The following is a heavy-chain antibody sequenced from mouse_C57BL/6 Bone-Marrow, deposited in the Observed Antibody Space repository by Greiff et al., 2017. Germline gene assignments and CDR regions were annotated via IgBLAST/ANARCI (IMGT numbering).Heavy chain of an antibody. J-gene: IGHJ3*01. Sequence: DVMLVESGGGLVKPGGSLKLSCAASGFTFSSYAMSWVRQTPEKRLEWVATISDGGSYTYYPDNVKGRFTISRDNAKNNLYLQMSHLKSEDTAMYYCARGYSRSWFAYWGQGTLVTVSA. D-gene: IGHD2-12*01. CDR3: ARGYSRSWFAY. V-gene: IGHV5-4*03. CDR1: GFTFSSYA. CDR2: ISDGGSYT.